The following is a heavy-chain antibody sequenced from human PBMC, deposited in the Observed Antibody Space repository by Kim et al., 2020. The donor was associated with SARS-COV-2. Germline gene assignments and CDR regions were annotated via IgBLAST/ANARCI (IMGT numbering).Heavy chain of an antibody. CDR2: SSP. CDR3: ASSITTSFDN. D-gene: IGHD3-10*01. V-gene: IGHV3-74*03. Sequence: SSPMYGDAVRGRFTVSRDNARNTLHLQMNSLRAEDTAVYYCASSITTSFDNWGQGILVTVSS. J-gene: IGHJ4*02.